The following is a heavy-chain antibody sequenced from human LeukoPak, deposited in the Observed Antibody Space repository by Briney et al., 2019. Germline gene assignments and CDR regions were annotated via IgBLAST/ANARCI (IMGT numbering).Heavy chain of an antibody. D-gene: IGHD3-3*01. CDR2: IIPILGIA. CDR3: ARDPNNPITPDY. J-gene: IGHJ4*02. Sequence: ASVKVSCKASGGTFSSYAISWVRQAPGQGLEWMGRIIPILGIANYAQKFQGRVTITADKSTSTAYMELSSLRSEDTAVYYCARDPNNPITPDYWGQGTLVTVSS. CDR1: GGTFSSYA. V-gene: IGHV1-69*04.